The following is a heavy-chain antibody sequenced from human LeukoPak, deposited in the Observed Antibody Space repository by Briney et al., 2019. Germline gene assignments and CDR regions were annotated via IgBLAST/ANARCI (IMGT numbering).Heavy chain of an antibody. D-gene: IGHD3-22*01. Sequence: DPGGALRLSCAASGFTFSTSWMTWVRQAPGVGLEWVAVISSDGGGKYYADSVKGRFTISRDNSKNTLDLQMNSLKAEDTAVYYCAKGVRKTYYYDSSGCEFDYWGQGTLVTVSS. CDR3: AKGVRKTYYYDSSGCEFDY. CDR1: GFTFSTSW. V-gene: IGHV3-30*18. CDR2: ISSDGGGK. J-gene: IGHJ4*02.